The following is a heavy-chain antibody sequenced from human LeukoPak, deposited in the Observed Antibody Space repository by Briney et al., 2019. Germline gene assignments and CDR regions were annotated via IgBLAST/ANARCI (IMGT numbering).Heavy chain of an antibody. CDR3: ARYTEYYFDY. V-gene: IGHV3-7*01. CDR2: MKRDGSEV. J-gene: IGHJ4*02. Sequence: PGGSLRLSCAASGFPFSTYWMTWVRQAPGKGLEWVANMKRDGSEVYYANSVKGHFTISRDNAKNSLYLQMNSLRAEDTAVYYCARYTEYYFDYWGQGTLVTVSS. D-gene: IGHD2-2*02. CDR1: GFPFSTYW.